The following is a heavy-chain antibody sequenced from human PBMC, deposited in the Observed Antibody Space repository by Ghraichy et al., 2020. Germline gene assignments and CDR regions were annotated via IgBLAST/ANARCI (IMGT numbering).Heavy chain of an antibody. J-gene: IGHJ5*02. Sequence: GGSLRLSCTASGFSFAAHGMHWFRQAPGKGLEWVGFIRTNGFGGTAEYAASVKRRFTISRDDSRSIAYLQMNSRKTEDTAVYYCTRDWYDRWGQGTLVTVSS. CDR3: TRDWYDR. CDR1: GFSFAAHG. CDR2: IRTNGFGGTA. V-gene: IGHV3-49*03.